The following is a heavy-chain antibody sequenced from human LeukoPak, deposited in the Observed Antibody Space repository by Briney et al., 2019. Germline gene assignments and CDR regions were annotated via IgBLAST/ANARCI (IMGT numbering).Heavy chain of an antibody. V-gene: IGHV3-7*01. CDR2: IKPDGSEK. J-gene: IGHJ4*02. Sequence: GGSLRLSCAASGFTFSNYWMSWVRQAPGKGLEWVANIKPDGSEKFYVDSVKGRFTVSRDDAKNSLYLQMNSLRAEDTAVYYCARDASGWYDPGYWGQGTLVTVSS. D-gene: IGHD6-19*01. CDR1: GFTFSNYW. CDR3: ARDASGWYDPGY.